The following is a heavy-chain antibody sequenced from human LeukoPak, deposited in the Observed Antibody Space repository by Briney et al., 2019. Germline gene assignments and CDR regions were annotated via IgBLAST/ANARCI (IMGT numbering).Heavy chain of an antibody. Sequence: SETLSLTCTVSGGSISSSSYYWGWIRQPPGKGLEWIGYIFYTGSTNYNPSLKSRVTILVDTSKNQFSLNLRSVTAADTAIYYCAREGYGDYGSGSYYSQGLDYWGQGTLVTVSS. CDR3: AREGYGDYGSGSYYSQGLDY. CDR2: IFYTGST. V-gene: IGHV4-61*01. D-gene: IGHD3-10*01. CDR1: GGSISSSSYY. J-gene: IGHJ4*02.